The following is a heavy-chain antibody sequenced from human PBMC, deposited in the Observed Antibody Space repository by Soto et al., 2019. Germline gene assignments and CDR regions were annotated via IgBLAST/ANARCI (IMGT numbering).Heavy chain of an antibody. CDR1: GFSLTTSGVG. CDR3: AHRVLRAGSGGGTTTAMYFDS. Sequence: QITLNESGPTVVRPTEPLTLTCRFSGFSLTTSGVGVGWIRQSPGKAPEWLALIYWDEDKRDCASLQSRLTTTKDASENPVVMPGSDLDPTDTATYYCAHRVLRAGSGGGTTTAMYFDSWGQGTPVAVSS. CDR2: IYWDEDK. J-gene: IGHJ4*02. D-gene: IGHD3-10*01. V-gene: IGHV2-5*02.